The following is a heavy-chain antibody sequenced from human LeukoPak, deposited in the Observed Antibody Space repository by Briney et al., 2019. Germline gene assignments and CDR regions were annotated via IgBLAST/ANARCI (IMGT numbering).Heavy chain of an antibody. CDR3: ARDPGDSSGYPFDY. CDR2: INPNSGGT. V-gene: IGHV1-2*02. D-gene: IGHD3-22*01. J-gene: IGHJ4*02. Sequence: GASVNFSCKASGYTFTVYYMHWVRQAPGQGIEWMGWINPNSGGTNYAQKCQGRVTMTRDTSISTAYMELLRLRSDDTAVYYCARDPGDSSGYPFDYWGQGTLVTVSS. CDR1: GYTFTVYY.